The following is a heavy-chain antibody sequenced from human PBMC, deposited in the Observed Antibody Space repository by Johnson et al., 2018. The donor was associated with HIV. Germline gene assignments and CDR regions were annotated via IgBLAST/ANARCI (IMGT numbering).Heavy chain of an antibody. CDR2: IKHDGSEK. V-gene: IGHV3-7*01. CDR1: GFTFSSYW. Sequence: VQLVESGGGLVQPGGSLRLSCAASGFTFSSYWMSWVRQAPGKGLEWVANIKHDGSEKYYVDSVKGRFTISRDNAKNSLYLQMNSLRAEDTAVYYCAKGRSPRIQLRTWAFDIWGQGKMVIVSS. J-gene: IGHJ3*02. D-gene: IGHD5-18*01. CDR3: AKGRSPRIQLRTWAFDI.